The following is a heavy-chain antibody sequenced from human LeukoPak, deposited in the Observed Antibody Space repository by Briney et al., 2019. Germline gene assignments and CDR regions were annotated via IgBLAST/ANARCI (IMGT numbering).Heavy chain of an antibody. CDR2: INHSGST. J-gene: IGHJ4*02. CDR1: GGSFSGYY. V-gene: IGHV4-34*01. CDR3: ASYYWKGNDY. Sequence: SETLSLTCAVYGGSFSGYYWSWIRQPPGKGLEWIGEINHSGSTNYNPSLKSRVTISVDTSKNQFSLKLSSVTAADTAVYYCASYYWKGNDYWGQGTLVTVSS. D-gene: IGHD3-10*01.